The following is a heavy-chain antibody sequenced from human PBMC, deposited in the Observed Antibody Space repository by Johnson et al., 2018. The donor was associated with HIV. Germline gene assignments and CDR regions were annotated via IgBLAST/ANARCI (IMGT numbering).Heavy chain of an antibody. CDR3: ATSTASDALDI. J-gene: IGHJ3*02. D-gene: IGHD1-1*01. Sequence: QVQLVESGGILLKPGGSLRLSCAASGFTFSDYYMTWIRQAPGKGLEWVSYISFSCTTIYYADSVKGRFAISRDNAKNSLYLEMNSLRAEDTAVYYCATSTASDALDIWGQGTLVTVSS. V-gene: IGHV3-11*04. CDR1: GFTFSDYY. CDR2: ISFSCTTI.